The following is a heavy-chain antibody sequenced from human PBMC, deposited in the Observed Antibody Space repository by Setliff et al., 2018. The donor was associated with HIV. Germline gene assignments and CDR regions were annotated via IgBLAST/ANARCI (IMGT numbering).Heavy chain of an antibody. D-gene: IGHD5-18*01. CDR1: GYGFSSYW. Sequence: PGESLKISCKGSGYGFSSYWIGWVRQMPGKGLEWMGIIYPGDSDTRYSPSFQGQVTISADKSISTAYLQWSSLKASDTAMYYCARHSANGIQLWTRFDPWGQGTLVTVSS. CDR2: IYPGDSDT. CDR3: ARHSANGIQLWTRFDP. J-gene: IGHJ5*02. V-gene: IGHV5-51*01.